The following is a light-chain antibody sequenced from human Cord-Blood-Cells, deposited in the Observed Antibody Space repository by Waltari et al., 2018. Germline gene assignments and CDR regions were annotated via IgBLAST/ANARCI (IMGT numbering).Light chain of an antibody. CDR1: QRLSSW. CDR3: QQYNSYLLT. CDR2: NAS. Sequence: DIQKTQSPSTLSASVGDRVTITCRPSQRLSSWLAWYQQKTGKAPKLLIYNASSLESGVPSRFSCSGSETEFTLTISSLQPDDVATYYCQQYNSYLLTFGGGTKVEIK. J-gene: IGKJ4*01. V-gene: IGKV1-5*03.